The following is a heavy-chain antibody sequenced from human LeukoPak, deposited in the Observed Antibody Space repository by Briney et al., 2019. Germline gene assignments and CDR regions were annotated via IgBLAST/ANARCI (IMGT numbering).Heavy chain of an antibody. CDR3: AKGSSSSWYDAFDI. V-gene: IGHV3-30*02. Sequence: PGGSLRLSCAASGFTFSSYGMHWVRQAPGKGLEWVAFIRYDGSNKYYADFVKGRFTISRDNSKNTLYLQMNSLRAEDTAVYYCAKGSSSSWYDAFDIWGQGTMVTVSA. D-gene: IGHD6-13*01. CDR1: GFTFSSYG. CDR2: IRYDGSNK. J-gene: IGHJ3*02.